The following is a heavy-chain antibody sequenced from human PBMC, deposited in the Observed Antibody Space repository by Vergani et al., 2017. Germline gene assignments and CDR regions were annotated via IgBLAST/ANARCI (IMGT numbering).Heavy chain of an antibody. CDR3: AGDSEGCSSTSCYQSFDY. CDR1: GGTFSSYA. Sequence: QVQLVQSGAEVKKPGSSVKVSCKASGGTFSSYAISWVRQAPGQGLEWMGGIIPMFGTANYAQKFQGRVTITADEFTSTAYMELSSLRSEDTAVYYCAGDSEGCSSTSCYQSFDYWGQGTLVTVSS. V-gene: IGHV1-69*12. J-gene: IGHJ4*02. CDR2: IIPMFGTA. D-gene: IGHD2-2*01.